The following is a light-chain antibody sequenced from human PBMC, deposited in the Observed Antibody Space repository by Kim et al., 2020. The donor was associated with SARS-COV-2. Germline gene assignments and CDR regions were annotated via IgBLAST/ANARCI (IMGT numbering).Light chain of an antibody. CDR1: HSVSSSY. V-gene: IGKV3-20*01. CDR2: AAS. Sequence: PGERATLSCRASHSVSSSYLAWYQHKPGQAPRLLIYAASTRAAGIPARFSGSGSGTDFTLTITRLEPEDFAVYYCQQYDSSPPGFTFGGGTKLEI. CDR3: QQYDSSPPGFT. J-gene: IGKJ4*01.